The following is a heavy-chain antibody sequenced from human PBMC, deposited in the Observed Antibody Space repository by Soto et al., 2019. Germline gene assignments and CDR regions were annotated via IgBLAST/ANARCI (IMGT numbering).Heavy chain of an antibody. CDR2: IYYSGST. V-gene: IGHV4-39*01. CDR3: AMSVVPAAMPDYYFDY. J-gene: IGHJ4*02. CDR1: GGSISSSSYY. D-gene: IGHD2-2*01. Sequence: SQTLSLTCTVSGGSISSSSYYWGWIRQPPGKGLEWIGRIYYSGSTYYNPSLKSRVTISVDTSKNQFSLKLSSVTAADTAVYYCAMSVVPAAMPDYYFDYWGQGTLVTVSS.